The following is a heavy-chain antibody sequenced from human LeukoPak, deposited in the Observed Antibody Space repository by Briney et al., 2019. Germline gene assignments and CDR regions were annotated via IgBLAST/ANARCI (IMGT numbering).Heavy chain of an antibody. V-gene: IGHV3-7*01. J-gene: IGHJ5*02. CDR2: IKQDGSEK. CDR1: EFTFSSYW. CDR3: AREFSSSGWA. Sequence: GGSLRLSCAASEFTFSSYWMSWVRQALGKGLEWVANIKQDGSEKYYVDSVKGRFTISRDNAKNSLYLQMNSLRAEDTAVYYCAREFSSSGWAWGQGTLVTVSS. D-gene: IGHD6-19*01.